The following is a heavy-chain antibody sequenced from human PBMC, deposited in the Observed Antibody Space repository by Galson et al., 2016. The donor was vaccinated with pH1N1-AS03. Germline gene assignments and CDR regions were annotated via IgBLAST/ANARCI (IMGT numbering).Heavy chain of an antibody. D-gene: IGHD3-10*01. J-gene: IGHJ3*01. CDR1: GFTFSTYW. CDR2: IKQDGSAI. Sequence: SLRLSCAASGFTFSTYWMTWVRQAPGKGLEWVANIKQDGSAIHFVDSVKGRFTISRDNAENSLYLQMTGLRVEDTAVYYCARGRSYYDSGAYFDINDVWGQGTMVTVSS. V-gene: IGHV3-7*01. CDR3: ARGRSYYDSGAYFDINDV.